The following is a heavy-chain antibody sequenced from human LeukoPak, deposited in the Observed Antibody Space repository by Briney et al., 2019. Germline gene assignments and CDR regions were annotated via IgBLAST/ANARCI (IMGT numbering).Heavy chain of an antibody. D-gene: IGHD6-6*01. V-gene: IGHV3-23*01. CDR2: ISGSGGST. J-gene: IGHJ6*02. CDR3: AKDRLEYSSSRPSLYYGMDV. CDR1: GFTFSSYA. Sequence: GGSLRLSCAASGFTFSSYAMSWVRQAPGKGLEWVSTISGSGGSTYYADSVKGRFAISRDNSKNTLYLQMNSLRAEDTAVYYCAKDRLEYSSSRPSLYYGMDVWGQGTTVTVSS.